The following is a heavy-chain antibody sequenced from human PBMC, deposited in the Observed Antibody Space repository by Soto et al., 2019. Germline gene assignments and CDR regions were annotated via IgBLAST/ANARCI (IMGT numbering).Heavy chain of an antibody. CDR2: IYGSGST. Sequence: QVQLQESGPGLVKPSGTLSLTCAVSGDSISSSNWWTWVRQPPGKGLEWIGEIYGSGSTNYNPSLTSRVTISVDKSKNQFSLNLNSVTAADTAVYYCARGPGSRRRGFDSWGQGTLVTVSS. CDR1: GDSISSSNW. V-gene: IGHV4-4*02. J-gene: IGHJ4*02. CDR3: ARGPGSRRRGFDS. D-gene: IGHD7-27*01.